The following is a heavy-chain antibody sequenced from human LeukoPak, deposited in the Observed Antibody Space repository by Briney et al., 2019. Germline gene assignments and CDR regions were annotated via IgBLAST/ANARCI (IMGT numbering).Heavy chain of an antibody. V-gene: IGHV5-51*01. CDR3: ARRVEGGFDR. J-gene: IGHJ5*02. D-gene: IGHD3-16*01. Sequence: GESLQISCKGSGSIFTSYWIGWVRPMPGKGLEWMGIIYPGDSDTRYSPSFQGQVTISADKSISTAYLQWSSLKASDAAMYYCARRVEGGFDRSGQGTLVTVSS. CDR1: GSIFTSYW. CDR2: IYPGDSDT.